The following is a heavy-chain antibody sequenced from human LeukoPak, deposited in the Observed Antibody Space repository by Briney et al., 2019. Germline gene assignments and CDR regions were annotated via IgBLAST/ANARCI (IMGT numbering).Heavy chain of an antibody. D-gene: IGHD3-3*02. V-gene: IGHV4-59*01. CDR1: GGSISSYY. J-gene: IGHJ4*02. Sequence: PSETLSLTCTVSGGSISSYYWSWIRQPPGKGLEWIGYIYYSGSTNYNPSLKSRVTISVDTSKNQFSLKLSSVTAADTAMYYCARGGAAFDFDYWGQGPLVTVSS. CDR3: ARGGAAFDFDY. CDR2: IYYSGST.